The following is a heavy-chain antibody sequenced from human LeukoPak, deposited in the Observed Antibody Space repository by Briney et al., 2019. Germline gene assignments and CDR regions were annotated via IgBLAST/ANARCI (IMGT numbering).Heavy chain of an antibody. D-gene: IGHD2/OR15-2a*01. CDR2: IYYSGST. J-gene: IGHJ3*02. CDR1: GGPISSYY. CDR3: ARDLNIPGAFDI. V-gene: IGHV4-59*01. Sequence: KPSETLSLTCTVSGGPISSYYWSWIRQPPGKGLEWIGYIYYSGSTNYNPSLKSRVTISVDTSKNQFSLKLSSVTAADTAVYYCARDLNIPGAFDIWGQGTMVTVSS.